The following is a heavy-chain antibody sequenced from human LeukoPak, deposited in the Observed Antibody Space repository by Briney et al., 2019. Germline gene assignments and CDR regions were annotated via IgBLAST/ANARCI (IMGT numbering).Heavy chain of an antibody. V-gene: IGHV1-18*01. CDR2: ISAYNGNT. CDR1: GYTFTSYG. Sequence: ASVKVACTASGYTFTSYGISWVRQAPGQGLEWMGWISAYNGNTNYAQKLQGRVTMTTDTSTSTAYMELRSLRSDDTAVYYCARGEYGFRYYGMDVWAQGPTVTVSS. CDR3: ARGEYGFRYYGMDV. D-gene: IGHD4-17*01. J-gene: IGHJ6*02.